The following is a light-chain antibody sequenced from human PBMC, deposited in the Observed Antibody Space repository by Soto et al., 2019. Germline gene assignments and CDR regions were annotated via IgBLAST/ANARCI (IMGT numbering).Light chain of an antibody. CDR2: GAS. CDR1: QSVSSSY. Sequence: EIVLTQSPGTLSLSPGERATLSCRASQSVSSSYLAWYQQKPGQAPRFFICGASTRATGIPDRFSGSGSGTDFTLTISRLEPEDFAVYYCQQYGTSPRTFGQGTKV. CDR3: QQYGTSPRT. V-gene: IGKV3-20*01. J-gene: IGKJ1*01.